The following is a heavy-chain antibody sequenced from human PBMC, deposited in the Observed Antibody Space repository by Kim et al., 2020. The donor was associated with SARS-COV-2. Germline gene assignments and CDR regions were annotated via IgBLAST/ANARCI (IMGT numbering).Heavy chain of an antibody. D-gene: IGHD3-10*01. J-gene: IGHJ5*02. V-gene: IGHV3-48*02. Sequence: ADSVKGRFTSSRDNAKNSLYLQMNSLRDEDTAVYYCARAVLLWFGEYVHPWGQGTLVTVSS. CDR3: ARAVLLWFGEYVHP.